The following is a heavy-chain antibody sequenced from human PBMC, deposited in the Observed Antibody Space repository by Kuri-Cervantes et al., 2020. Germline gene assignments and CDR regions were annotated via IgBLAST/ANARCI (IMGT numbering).Heavy chain of an antibody. CDR1: GFTFSSYS. D-gene: IGHD3-9*01. CDR2: ISSSGSTI. V-gene: IGHV3-48*04. J-gene: IGHJ3*02. Sequence: GESLKISCAASGFTFSSYSMNWVRQAPGKGLEWVSYISSSGSTIYYADSVKGRFTISRDNAKNSLYLQMNSLRAEDTAVYYCARDGSVDPVDAFDIWGQGTMVTVSS. CDR3: ARDGSVDPVDAFDI.